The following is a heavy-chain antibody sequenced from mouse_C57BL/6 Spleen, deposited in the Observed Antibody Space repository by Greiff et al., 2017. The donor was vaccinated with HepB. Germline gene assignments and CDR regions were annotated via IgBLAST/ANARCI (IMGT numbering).Heavy chain of an antibody. J-gene: IGHJ2*01. Sequence: DVQLQESGPGLVKPSQSLSLTCSVTGYSITSGYYWNWIRQFPGNKLEWMGYISYDGSNNYNPSLKNRISITRDTSKNQFFLKLNSVTTEDTATYYCASNGNWDYFDYWGQGTTLTVSS. CDR1: GYSITSGYY. CDR2: ISYDGSN. CDR3: ASNGNWDYFDY. D-gene: IGHD4-1*01. V-gene: IGHV3-6*01.